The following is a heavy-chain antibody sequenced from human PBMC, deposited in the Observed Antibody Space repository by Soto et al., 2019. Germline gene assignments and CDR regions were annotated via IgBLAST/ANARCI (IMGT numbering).Heavy chain of an antibody. CDR2: IVVGSGNT. CDR3: AEDRTYCGGDCYVD. J-gene: IGHJ4*02. V-gene: IGHV1-58*01. D-gene: IGHD2-21*02. CDR1: GFTFTSSA. Sequence: QMQLVQSGPEVKKPGTSVKVSCKASGFTFTSSAVQWVRQARGQRLEWMGWIVVGSGNTNYAQKFQERVTITRDMSTSTAYMELSSLRSEDTAVYYCAEDRTYCGGDCYVDWGQGTLVTVSS.